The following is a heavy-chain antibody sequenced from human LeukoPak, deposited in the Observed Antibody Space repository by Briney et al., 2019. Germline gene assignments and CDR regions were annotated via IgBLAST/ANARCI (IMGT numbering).Heavy chain of an antibody. V-gene: IGHV4-59*01. CDR2: IDYSGST. CDR1: GGSISSYY. CDR3: ARDSRRELVHGFDI. J-gene: IGHJ3*02. Sequence: SETLSLTCSVSGGSISSYYWSWIRQPPGKGLEWIGYIDYSGSTNYNPSLKSRIIISVDTSKSQSSLKLTSVTAADTAVYYCARDSRRELVHGFDIWGQGTMVTVSA. D-gene: IGHD3-10*01.